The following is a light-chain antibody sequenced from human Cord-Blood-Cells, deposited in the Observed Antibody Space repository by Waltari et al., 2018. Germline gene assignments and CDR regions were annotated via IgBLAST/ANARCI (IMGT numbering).Light chain of an antibody. J-gene: IGLJ2*01. Sequence: QSALTQPASVSGSPGQSITIPCTGTSSDVGSYNLVSWYQQHPGKAPKLMIYEGSKLPSGVSNRFSGSKSGNTASLTISGLQAEDEADYYCCSYAGSVVFGGGTKLTVL. CDR2: EGS. CDR1: SSDVGSYNL. V-gene: IGLV2-23*01. CDR3: CSYAGSVV.